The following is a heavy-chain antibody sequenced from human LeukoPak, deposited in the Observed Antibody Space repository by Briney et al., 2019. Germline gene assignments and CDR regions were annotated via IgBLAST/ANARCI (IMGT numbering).Heavy chain of an antibody. J-gene: IGHJ6*03. CDR3: ATDRYGDYSNYYYYYMDV. V-gene: IGHV3-48*01. Sequence: GGSLRLSCAASTFTFSSYSMNWVRQAPGKGLEWVSYISSNRNTIYYADSVKGRFTISRDNSKNTLYLQMNSLRAEDTAVYYCATDRYGDYSNYYYYYMDVWGKGTTVTISS. D-gene: IGHD4-17*01. CDR2: ISSNRNTI. CDR1: TFTFSSYS.